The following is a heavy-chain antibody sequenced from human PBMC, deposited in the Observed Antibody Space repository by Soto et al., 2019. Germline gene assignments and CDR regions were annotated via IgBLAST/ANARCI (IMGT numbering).Heavy chain of an antibody. CDR3: ARGPRYDFWSGYWVYFDY. Sequence: PSETLSLTGTVSGGSISSSSYYWGWIRQPPGKGLEWIGSIYYIGSTYYNPSLKSRVTISVDTSKNQFSLKLSSVTAADTAVYYCARGPRYDFWSGYWVYFDYCGQCTLVSLSS. CDR1: GGSISSSSYY. D-gene: IGHD3-3*01. CDR2: IYYIGST. J-gene: IGHJ4*02. V-gene: IGHV4-39*01.